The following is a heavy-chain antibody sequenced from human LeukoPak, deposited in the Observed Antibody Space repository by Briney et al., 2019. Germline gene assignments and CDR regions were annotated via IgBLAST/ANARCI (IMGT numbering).Heavy chain of an antibody. CDR3: ARRAPMVRGYEATDY. Sequence: PGGSLRLSCAASGFTFSSYAMRWVRQAPGKGLEGVSGISCYGGNTYYADSGKGRFTISRDNSKNTLYLRMNSLRAEDTAVYYCARRAPMVRGYEATDYWGQGTLVTVSS. CDR1: GFTFSSYA. V-gene: IGHV3-23*01. J-gene: IGHJ4*02. CDR2: ISCYGGNT. D-gene: IGHD3-10*01.